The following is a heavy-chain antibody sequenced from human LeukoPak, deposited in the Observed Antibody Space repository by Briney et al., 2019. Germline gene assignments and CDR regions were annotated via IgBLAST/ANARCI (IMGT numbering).Heavy chain of an antibody. D-gene: IGHD2-2*01. J-gene: IGHJ6*03. CDR1: GFTFSSYA. Sequence: GGSLRLSCAASGFTFSSYAMSWVRQAPGKGLEWVSAISGSGGSTYYADSVKGRFTISRDNSKNTLYLQMNSLRAEDTAVYYCAKSGVKGYCSSTSCYPYYYMDVWGKGTTVTVSS. V-gene: IGHV3-23*01. CDR2: ISGSGGST. CDR3: AKSGVKGYCSSTSCYPYYYMDV.